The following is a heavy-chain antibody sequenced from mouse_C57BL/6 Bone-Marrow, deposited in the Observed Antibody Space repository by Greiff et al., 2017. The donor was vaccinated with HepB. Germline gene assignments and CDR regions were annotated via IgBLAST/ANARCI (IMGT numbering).Heavy chain of an antibody. CDR2: IDPETGGT. V-gene: IGHV1-15*01. D-gene: IGHD2-3*01. CDR1: GYTFTDYE. J-gene: IGHJ3*01. Sequence: VQLQQSGAELVRPGASVTLSCKASGYTFTDYEMHWVKQTPVHGLEWIGAIDPETGGTAYNQKFKGKAILTADKSSSTAYMELRSLTSEDSAVYYCTREGDDGYYEAWFADWGQGTLVTVSA. CDR3: TREGDDGYYEAWFAD.